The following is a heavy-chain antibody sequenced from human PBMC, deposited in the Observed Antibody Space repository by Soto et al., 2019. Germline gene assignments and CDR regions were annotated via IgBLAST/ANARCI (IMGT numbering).Heavy chain of an antibody. CDR3: AGVIITFGGPFDY. V-gene: IGHV4-30-4*01. CDR1: GGSISSGDYY. D-gene: IGHD3-16*01. CDR2: IYYSGST. Sequence: SETLSLTCTVSGGSISSGDYYWSWIRQPPGKGLEWIGYIYYSGSTYYNPSLKSRVTISVDTSKNQFSLKLSSVTAADTAVYYCAGVIITFGGPFDYWGQGTLVTVSS. J-gene: IGHJ4*02.